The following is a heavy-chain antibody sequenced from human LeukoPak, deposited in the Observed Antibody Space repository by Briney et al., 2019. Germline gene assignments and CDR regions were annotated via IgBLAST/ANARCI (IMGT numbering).Heavy chain of an antibody. CDR2: SGSGGSA. V-gene: IGHV3-23*01. CDR3: AKGRSSTSSYDY. Sequence: GGSLRLSCAASGFTFSDHAMSWVRQAPGKGLEWVSFSGSGGSAYYPDSVKGRFTISRDKSKDTVFLQMNSLRAEDTAAYFCAKGRSSTSSYDYWGQGTLVTVSS. CDR1: GFTFSDHA. D-gene: IGHD2-2*01. J-gene: IGHJ4*02.